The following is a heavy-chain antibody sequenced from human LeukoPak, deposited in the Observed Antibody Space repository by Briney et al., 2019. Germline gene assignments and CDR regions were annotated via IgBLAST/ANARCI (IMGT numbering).Heavy chain of an antibody. Sequence: SGPTLIQPTQTLTLTCTFSGFSLTTSGVGVGWIRQPPGKALEWLALIYWNDDKRYSPSLKSRLTITKDTSKNQVVLTMTNMSPGDTATYYWAHMLNAVTTSWGVFGIWGQGTRVTVSS. CDR2: IYWNDDK. CDR3: AHMLNAVTTSWGVFGI. D-gene: IGHD4-17*01. V-gene: IGHV2-5*01. CDR1: GFSLTTSGVG. J-gene: IGHJ3*02.